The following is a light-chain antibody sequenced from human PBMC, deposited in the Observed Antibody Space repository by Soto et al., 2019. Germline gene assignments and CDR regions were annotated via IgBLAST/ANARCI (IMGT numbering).Light chain of an antibody. CDR2: EVS. Sequence: QSVLTLPASLAGSPGQSITISCTGTSSDVGGYDYVSWYQLHPGKAPKLMVFEVSNRPSGVSYRFSGSKSGNTASLTISGLQAEDEADYFGSSYSLSTAYLFGKGTKVTVL. CDR3: SSYSLSTAYL. J-gene: IGLJ1*01. CDR1: SSDVGGYDY. V-gene: IGLV2-14*01.